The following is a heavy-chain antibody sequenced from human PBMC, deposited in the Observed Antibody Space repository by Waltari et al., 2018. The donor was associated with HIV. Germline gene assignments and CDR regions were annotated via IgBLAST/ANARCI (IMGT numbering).Heavy chain of an antibody. Sequence: DVQLVESGGTLVQPGGSLRLSCSASGFTFSSYSIHWVRQTPGKGMEIVSGFRWDGISPKYARSLEGRFTITRDNSKNTVWLQMRSLRAEDTAVYYCAKGNYDVLTGYYGPSFEYWGQGTLVTVSS. CDR1: GFTFSSYS. V-gene: IGHV3-64D*06. CDR3: AKGNYDVLTGYYGPSFEY. CDR2: FRWDGISP. D-gene: IGHD3-9*01. J-gene: IGHJ4*02.